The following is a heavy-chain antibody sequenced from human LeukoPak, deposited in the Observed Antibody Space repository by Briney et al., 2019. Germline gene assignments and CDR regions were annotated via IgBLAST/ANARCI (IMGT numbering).Heavy chain of an antibody. CDR3: ARDGVSGYCSSTSCSKVYYYYYMDV. CDR2: ISSSSSYI. J-gene: IGHJ6*03. D-gene: IGHD2-2*01. Sequence: TGGSLRLSCAASGFTFSSYSMNWVRQAPGKGLEWVSSISSSSSYIYYADSVKGRFTISRDNAKNSLYLQMNSLRAEDTAVYYCARDGVSGYCSSTSCSKVYYYYYMDVWGKGTTVTVSS. CDR1: GFTFSSYS. V-gene: IGHV3-21*01.